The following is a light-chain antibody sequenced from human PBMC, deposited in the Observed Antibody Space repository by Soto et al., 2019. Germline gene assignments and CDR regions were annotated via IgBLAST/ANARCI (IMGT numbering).Light chain of an antibody. CDR1: QNIDMY. CDR2: GAS. V-gene: IGKV1-39*01. CDR3: QHTFSFPPWT. Sequence: DIQMTQSPSSLSASVGDTVTITCRASQNIDMYLNWYQQRPGKAPKVLISGASNLQSGVPSRFSGSGSGTDFTLTIHSLQPEDFATYSCQHTFSFPPWTFGQGTKVEVK. J-gene: IGKJ1*01.